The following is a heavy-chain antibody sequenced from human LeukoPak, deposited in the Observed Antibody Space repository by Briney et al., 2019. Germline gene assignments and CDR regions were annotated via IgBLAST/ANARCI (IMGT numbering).Heavy chain of an antibody. CDR3: AREMTDYYDSSGYYFDY. D-gene: IGHD3-22*01. CDR2: IIPIFGTA. J-gene: IGHJ4*02. V-gene: IGHV1-69*01. Sequence: ASVKVSCKASGGTFSSYAISWVRQAPGQGLEWMGGIIPIFGTANYAQKFQGRVTITADESTSTAYMELSSLRSEDTAVYYCAREMTDYYDSSGYYFDYWGQGTLVTVSP. CDR1: GGTFSSYA.